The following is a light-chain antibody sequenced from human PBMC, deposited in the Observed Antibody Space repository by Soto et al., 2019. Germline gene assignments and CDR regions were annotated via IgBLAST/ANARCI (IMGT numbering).Light chain of an antibody. CDR1: SSNIGAGYD. Sequence: QSVLTQPPSVSAAPGQRVTISCTWSSSNIGAGYDVHWYQQLPGTAPRALIYYNDNRPSGVPDRFSGSKSGTSASLAITGLQGEDEADYYCQSYDSSLSVYVFGTGTKVTVL. CDR2: YND. J-gene: IGLJ1*01. CDR3: QSYDSSLSVYV. V-gene: IGLV1-40*01.